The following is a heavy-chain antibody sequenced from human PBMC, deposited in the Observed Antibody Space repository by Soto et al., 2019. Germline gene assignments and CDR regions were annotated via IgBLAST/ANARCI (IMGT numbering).Heavy chain of an antibody. V-gene: IGHV5-51*01. Sequence: PGESLKISCKGSGYSFTSYWIGWVRQMPGKGLEWMGIIYPGDSDTRYSPSFQGQVTISADKSISTAYLQWSSLKASDTAMYYCASHLENYYDSSGYPVAFDIWGQGTMVTVS. CDR2: IYPGDSDT. CDR1: GYSFTSYW. D-gene: IGHD3-22*01. J-gene: IGHJ3*02. CDR3: ASHLENYYDSSGYPVAFDI.